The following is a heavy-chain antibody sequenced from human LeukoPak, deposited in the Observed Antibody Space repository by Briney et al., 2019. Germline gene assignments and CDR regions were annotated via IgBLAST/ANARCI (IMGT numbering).Heavy chain of an antibody. J-gene: IGHJ4*02. Sequence: GGSLRLSCAASGFTFSSYGMHWARQAPGKGLEWVAVIWDDGSSKYYGDSVKGRFTISRDNSKNTLYLQMNSLRAEDTAVYYCARAPQGYCSSTSCYAEYFDYWGQGTLVTVSS. V-gene: IGHV3-33*01. CDR2: IWDDGSSK. CDR1: GFTFSSYG. CDR3: ARAPQGYCSSTSCYAEYFDY. D-gene: IGHD2-2*01.